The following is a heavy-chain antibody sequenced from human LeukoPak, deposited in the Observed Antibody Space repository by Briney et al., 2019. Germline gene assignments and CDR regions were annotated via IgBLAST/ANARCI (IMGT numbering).Heavy chain of an antibody. CDR3: ARLYCSGGSCYSVVY. CDR2: ISGSDSGT. CDR1: GFTFTNYA. J-gene: IGHJ4*02. D-gene: IGHD2-15*01. V-gene: IGHV3-23*01. Sequence: GGSLRLSCAASGFTFTNYAMSWVRQAPGMGLEWVSGISGSDSGTYYADSVKGRFTISRDNSRNTLYLQIDSLRAEDTAVYYCARLYCSGGSCYSVVYWGQGTLVTVSS.